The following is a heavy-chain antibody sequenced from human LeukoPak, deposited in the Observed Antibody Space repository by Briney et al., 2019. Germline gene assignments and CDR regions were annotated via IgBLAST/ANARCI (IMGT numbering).Heavy chain of an antibody. CDR3: AKASTGYYHLFDP. V-gene: IGHV3-48*01. CDR2: ISSSSSTI. Sequence: GGSLRLSCAASGFTFSSYSMNWVRQAPGKGLEWVSYISSSSSTIYYADSVKGRFTISRDNAKNSLYLQMNSLRAEDTAVYYCAKASTGYYHLFDPWGQGTLVTVSS. D-gene: IGHD3-9*01. J-gene: IGHJ5*02. CDR1: GFTFSSYS.